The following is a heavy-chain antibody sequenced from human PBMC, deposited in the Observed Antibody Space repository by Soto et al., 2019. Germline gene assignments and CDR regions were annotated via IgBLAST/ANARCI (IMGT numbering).Heavy chain of an antibody. Sequence: DVQRLESGGDLVQPGGSLRLSCAASGFTFSSYAMSWVRQAPGKGLEWVSSVSAGGDMTYYSDSVKGRFTISRDNSNNALFLQMNSLRAEDTALYYCARGDRGGSGSPASYYYSGLDVWGQGTTVTVSS. CDR3: ARGDRGGSGSPASYYYSGLDV. D-gene: IGHD3-10*01. CDR2: VSAGGDMT. J-gene: IGHJ6*02. CDR1: GFTFSSYA. V-gene: IGHV3-23*01.